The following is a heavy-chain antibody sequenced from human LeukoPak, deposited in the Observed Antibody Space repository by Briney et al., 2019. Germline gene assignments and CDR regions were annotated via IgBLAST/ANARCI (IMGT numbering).Heavy chain of an antibody. CDR3: AKIKSSAWYIFDY. CDR2: VSDSGDRS. CDR1: GFTFSSYA. J-gene: IGHJ4*03. V-gene: IGHV3-23*01. D-gene: IGHD6-19*01. Sequence: GGSLRLSCAASGFTFSSYAMSWVRQAPGKGLEWVSSVSDSGDRSYYEDSVKGRFTISRDNSKNTLYLQMNSLRPEDTAVYYCAKIKSSAWYIFDYWGHGTLVTVSS.